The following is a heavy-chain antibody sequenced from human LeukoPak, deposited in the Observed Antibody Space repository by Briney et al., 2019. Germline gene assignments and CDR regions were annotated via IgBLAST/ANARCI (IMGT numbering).Heavy chain of an antibody. CDR3: ARGDCSGVSCYSVDS. J-gene: IGHJ4*02. CDR1: GYTFTASY. V-gene: IGHV1-2*06. CDR2: INPNIGGT. D-gene: IGHD2-15*01. Sequence: ASLTVSCTHSGYTFTASYIHRVRQAPRQRLERMGRINPNIGGTNFAKKFQGRVTLTRDTSITTTYFELTGLRSDDTAVYFCARGDCSGVSCYSVDSWGQGTLVTVSS.